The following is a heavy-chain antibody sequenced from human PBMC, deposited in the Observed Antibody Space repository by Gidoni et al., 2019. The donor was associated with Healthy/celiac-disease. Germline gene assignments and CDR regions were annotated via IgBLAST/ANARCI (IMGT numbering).Heavy chain of an antibody. Sequence: QVQLVQSGAEVKKPGSSVKVSCKASGGTFSSYTISWVRQAPGQGLEWMGRIIPILGTANYAQKFQGRVTITADKSTSTAYMELSSLRSEDTAVYYCASRTAAGSNWFDPWGQGTLVTVSS. V-gene: IGHV1-69*08. J-gene: IGHJ5*02. CDR3: ASRTAAGSNWFDP. CDR1: GGTFSSYT. CDR2: IIPILGTA. D-gene: IGHD6-13*01.